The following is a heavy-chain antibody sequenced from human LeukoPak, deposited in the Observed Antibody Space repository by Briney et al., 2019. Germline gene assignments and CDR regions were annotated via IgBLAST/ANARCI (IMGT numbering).Heavy chain of an antibody. V-gene: IGHV4-59*01. D-gene: IGHD5-12*01. Sequence: SETLSLTCTVSSGSISNYYWSWIRQPPGKGLEWIGYIHYSGSTHYNPSLKSRVTISVDTSKNQVSLKLRSVTAADTAVYYCARTTEGYAGGPGYSYYYYMDVWGKGTTVTISS. CDR1: SGSISNYY. CDR2: IHYSGST. CDR3: ARTTEGYAGGPGYSYYYYMDV. J-gene: IGHJ6*03.